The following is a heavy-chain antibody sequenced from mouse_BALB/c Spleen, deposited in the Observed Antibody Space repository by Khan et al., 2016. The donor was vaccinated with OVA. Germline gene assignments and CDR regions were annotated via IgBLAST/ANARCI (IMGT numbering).Heavy chain of an antibody. D-gene: IGHD2-4*01. CDR2: IWSAGST. CDR3: ARRGYDYGRGALFAY. Sequence: VQLQESGPGLVQPSQSLSITCTVSGFSLANYSVHWVRQSPGKGLEWLGVIWSAGSTDYNAAFISRLTISKDNSRSQVFVKVNSLQPNDTAIDYCARRGYDYGRGALFAYWGQGTLVTVSA. V-gene: IGHV2-2*02. J-gene: IGHJ3*01. CDR1: GFSLANYS.